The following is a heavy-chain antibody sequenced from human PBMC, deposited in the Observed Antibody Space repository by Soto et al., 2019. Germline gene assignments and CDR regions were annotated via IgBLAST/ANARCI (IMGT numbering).Heavy chain of an antibody. D-gene: IGHD4-4*01. Sequence: QLQLQESGSGLVKPSQTLSLTCAVSGGSISSGGYSWSWIRQPPGKGLEWIGYIYHSGSTYYNPSPKSRVTISVDRSKNQFSLKLSSVTAADTAVYYCARGMTTVTTIDYWGQGTLVTVSS. V-gene: IGHV4-30-2*01. CDR3: ARGMTTVTTIDY. J-gene: IGHJ4*02. CDR2: IYHSGST. CDR1: GGSISSGGYS.